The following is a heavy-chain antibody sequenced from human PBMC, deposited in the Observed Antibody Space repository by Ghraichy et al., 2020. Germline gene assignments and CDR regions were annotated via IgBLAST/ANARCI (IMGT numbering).Heavy chain of an antibody. CDR2: ISGSGGST. J-gene: IGHJ6*03. V-gene: IGHV3-23*01. D-gene: IGHD3-3*01. Sequence: GGSLRLSCAASGFTFSSYAMSWVRQAPGKGLEWVSAISGSGGSTYYADSVKGRFTISRDNSKNTLYLQMNSLRAEDTAVYYCAKSNYDFWSGYQSYYYYYMDVWGKGTTVTVSS. CDR1: GFTFSSYA. CDR3: AKSNYDFWSGYQSYYYYYMDV.